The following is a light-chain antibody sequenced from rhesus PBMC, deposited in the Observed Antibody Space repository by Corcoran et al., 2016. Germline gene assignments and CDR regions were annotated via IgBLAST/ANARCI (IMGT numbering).Light chain of an antibody. CDR2: GAS. CDR1: QSVSSS. V-gene: IGKV3-42*03. CDR3: QQYSNWPLT. J-gene: IGKJ4*01. Sequence: EIVMTQSPATLSLSPGERATLSRRASQSVSSSLAWYQQKPGQAPRLLIYGASSRATGIPDRCSGRGSGTEFTLTISSLEPEDFAVYYGQQYSNWPLTFGGGTKVEIK.